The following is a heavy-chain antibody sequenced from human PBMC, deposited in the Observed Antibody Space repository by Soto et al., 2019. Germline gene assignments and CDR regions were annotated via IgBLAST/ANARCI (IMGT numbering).Heavy chain of an antibody. V-gene: IGHV3-7*01. CDR1: GFTFSSYW. CDR3: ASDRKSLNPRYYYDSSGYYGDC. J-gene: IGHJ4*02. Sequence: EVQLVESGGGLVQPGGSLRLSCAASGFTFSSYWMSWVRQAPGKGLEWVANIKQDGSEKYYVDSVKGRFTISRDNAKNSLYLQRNSLRAEDTAVYYCASDRKSLNPRYYYDSSGYYGDCWGQGTLVTVSS. D-gene: IGHD3-22*01. CDR2: IKQDGSEK.